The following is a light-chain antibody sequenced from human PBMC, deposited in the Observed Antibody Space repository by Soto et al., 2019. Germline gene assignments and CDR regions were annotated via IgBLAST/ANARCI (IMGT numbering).Light chain of an antibody. CDR3: AAWDDSLSGWV. V-gene: IGLV1-47*01. CDR1: SSDVGGYNY. CDR2: RNN. Sequence: QSVLTQPASVSGSPGQSITISCTGTSSDVGGYNYVSWYQQLPGTAPKLLIYRNNQRPSGVPDRFSGSKSGTSASLAISGLRSEDEADYYCAAWDDSLSGWVFGGGTKLTVL. J-gene: IGLJ3*02.